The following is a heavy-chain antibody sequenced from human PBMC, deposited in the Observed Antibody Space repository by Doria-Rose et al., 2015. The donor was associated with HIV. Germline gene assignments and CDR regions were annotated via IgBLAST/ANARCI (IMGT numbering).Heavy chain of an antibody. V-gene: IGHV2-26*01. CDR3: ARIKSSRWYHKYYFDF. D-gene: IGHD6-13*01. CDR1: GVSLSSPGMG. Sequence: QITLKESGPVLVKPTETLTLTCTVSGVSLSSPGMGVSWIRQPPGKALEWLANIRSAYERTDKASVMSRLIISSGTSKRQVVRTMTDMDPVDTATYYCARIKSSRWYHKYYFDFWGQGTLVIVSA. J-gene: IGHJ4*02. CDR2: IRSAYER.